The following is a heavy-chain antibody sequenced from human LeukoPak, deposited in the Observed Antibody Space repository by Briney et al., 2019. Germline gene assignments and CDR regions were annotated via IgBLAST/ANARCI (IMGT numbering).Heavy chain of an antibody. J-gene: IGHJ4*02. CDR1: GYTFTDYY. Sequence: ASVKVSCKASGYTFTDYYLHWVRQAPGQGLEWMGWINLNSGGTNSAQKFQGRVAMTRDTSISTAYMDLSRLRSDDTAVYYCARGLGVRGVMLVYWGQGTLVTVSS. D-gene: IGHD3-10*01. CDR3: ARGLGVRGVMLVY. CDR2: INLNSGGT. V-gene: IGHV1-2*02.